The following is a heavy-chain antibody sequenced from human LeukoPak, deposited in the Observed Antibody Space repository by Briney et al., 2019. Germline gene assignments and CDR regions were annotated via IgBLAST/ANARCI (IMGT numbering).Heavy chain of an antibody. CDR1: GGSISSGGYY. CDR3: ARGFRNHFDY. J-gene: IGHJ4*02. D-gene: IGHD1-14*01. CDR2: IYYSGST. Sequence: SQTLSLTCTVSGGSISSGGYYWSWIRQHPGKGLEWNGYIYYSGSTYYNPSLKSRVTISVDTSKNQFSLKLSSVTAADTAVYYCARGFRNHFDYWGQGTLVTVSS. V-gene: IGHV4-31*03.